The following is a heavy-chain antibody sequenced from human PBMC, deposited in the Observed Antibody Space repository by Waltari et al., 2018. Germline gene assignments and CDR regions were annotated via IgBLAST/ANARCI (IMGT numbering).Heavy chain of an antibody. V-gene: IGHV3-74*01. D-gene: IGHD5-18*01. Sequence: EVHLVEPGGGLVRPGGSLRLSCAASEFTFSSFRMPWVRQAPGKGPQWVARISGDGAGTHYADSVRGRFTISRDNANNMVYLQMNSLSDDDTATYFCARASISRDTGNTFDSWGQGNLVTVSS. CDR3: ARASISRDTGNTFDS. CDR2: ISGDGAGT. J-gene: IGHJ4*02. CDR1: EFTFSSFR.